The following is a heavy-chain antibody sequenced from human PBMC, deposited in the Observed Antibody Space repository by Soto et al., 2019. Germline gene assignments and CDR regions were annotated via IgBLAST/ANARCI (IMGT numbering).Heavy chain of an antibody. D-gene: IGHD2-15*01. CDR3: ARDCNGGRCYPMY. CDR2: ISGYNGNT. J-gene: IGHJ4*02. CDR1: DYTFANYG. V-gene: IGHV1-18*01. Sequence: QVQLVQSGGEVKKPGASVKVSCKASDYTFANYGISWVRQAPGQGLEWMGLISGYNGNTNYAQKFQGRLTMTTDTSTSTAYMELRSLGSDDTAVYYCARDCNGGRCYPMYWGQGTLVTVSS.